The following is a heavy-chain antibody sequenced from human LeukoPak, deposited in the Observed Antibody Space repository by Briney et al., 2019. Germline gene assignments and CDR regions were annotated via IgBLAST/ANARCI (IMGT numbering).Heavy chain of an antibody. CDR3: AKETKMATITYYFDY. CDR2: ISGSGGST. D-gene: IGHD5-24*01. V-gene: IGHV3-23*01. Sequence: GGSLRLSCAASGFTFSSYSMNWVRQAPGKGLEWVSAISGSGGSTYYADSVKGRFTISRDNSKNTLYLQMNSLRAEDTAVYYCAKETKMATITYYFDYWGQGTLVTVSS. CDR1: GFTFSSYS. J-gene: IGHJ4*02.